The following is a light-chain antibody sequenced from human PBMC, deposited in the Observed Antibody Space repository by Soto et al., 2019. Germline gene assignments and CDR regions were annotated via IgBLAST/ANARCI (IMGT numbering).Light chain of an antibody. V-gene: IGKV3-15*01. J-gene: IGKJ4*01. CDR3: QQYNVWPLN. CDR2: VAS. CDR1: QSVSSN. Sequence: EIVMTQSPATLSVSPGERATLSCRASQSVSSNLAWYQQKPGQTPKLLIYVASTRATGIPARFSGSGSGTEFALTISSLESEDFSFYYCQQYNVWPLNFGGGTKVEFK.